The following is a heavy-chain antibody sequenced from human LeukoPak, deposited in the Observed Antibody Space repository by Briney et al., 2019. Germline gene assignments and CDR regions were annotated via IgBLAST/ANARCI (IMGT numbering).Heavy chain of an antibody. CDR3: ARGRYGPDY. J-gene: IGHJ4*02. CDR2: IYYSGST. Sequence: SETLSLTCTVSGRSISSYYWSWIRQPPGKGLEWIGYIYYSGSTNYNPSLKSRVTISVDTSKNQFSLKLSSVTAADTAVYFCARGRYGPDYWGQGTLVTVSS. D-gene: IGHD3-9*01. CDR1: GRSISSYY. V-gene: IGHV4-59*01.